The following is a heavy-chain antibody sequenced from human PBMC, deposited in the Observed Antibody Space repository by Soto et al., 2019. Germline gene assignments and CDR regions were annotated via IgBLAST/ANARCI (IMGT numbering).Heavy chain of an antibody. CDR3: ARSEAVLRRQNWCAP. V-gene: IGHV1-2*04. J-gene: IGHJ5*02. CDR2: INPNTGGT. CDR1: GYTFTSYY. D-gene: IGHD4-17*01. Sequence: ASVKVSCKASGYTFTSYYVHWVRQAPGQGLEWMGWINPNTGGTNYAQKFQGWVTMTRDTSISTAYMELSRLRSDDTAMYYCARSEAVLRRQNWCAPWGQGTPVT.